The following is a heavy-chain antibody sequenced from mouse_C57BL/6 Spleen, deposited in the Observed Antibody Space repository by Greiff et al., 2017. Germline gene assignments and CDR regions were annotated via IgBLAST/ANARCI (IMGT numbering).Heavy chain of an antibody. D-gene: IGHD2-4*01. Sequence: VQLQQSGAELVRPGASVKLSCKASGYTFTDYYINWVKQRPGQGLGWIARFYPGSGNTYYNEKFKGKATLTAEKSSSTAYMQLSSLTSEDSAVYFCARYDDYDPFDYWGQGTTLTVSS. CDR2: FYPGSGNT. V-gene: IGHV1-76*01. CDR1: GYTFTDYY. J-gene: IGHJ2*01. CDR3: ARYDDYDPFDY.